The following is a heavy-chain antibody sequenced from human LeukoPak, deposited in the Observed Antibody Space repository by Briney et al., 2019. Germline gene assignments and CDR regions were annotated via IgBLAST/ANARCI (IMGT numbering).Heavy chain of an antibody. J-gene: IGHJ3*02. CDR2: IKQDGSEK. V-gene: IGHV3-7*01. Sequence: GGSLRPSCAASEFTLSSYWMAWVRQAPGKGLAWVANIKQDGSEKYYVDSVKGRFTISRDNARNSLYLQMNSLRAEDTAIFYCARVNPLMAPGAFDIWGQGTMVAVSS. CDR1: EFTLSSYW. CDR3: ARVNPLMAPGAFDI. D-gene: IGHD2-8*01.